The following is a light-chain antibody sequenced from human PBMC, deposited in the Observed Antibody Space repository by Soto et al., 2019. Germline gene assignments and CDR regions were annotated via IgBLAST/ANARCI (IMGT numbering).Light chain of an antibody. V-gene: IGKV3-15*01. CDR3: QQSNNWPKT. CDR2: DAS. Sequence: EIVMTQSPATLSVSPGETATLSCRASQSVNSNLAWYQQKPGQAPRLLISDASTRTAGLPARYSGRGSGTEFTLTISSLQSEDFAVYFCQQSNNWPKTFGQGTKVDIK. J-gene: IGKJ1*01. CDR1: QSVNSN.